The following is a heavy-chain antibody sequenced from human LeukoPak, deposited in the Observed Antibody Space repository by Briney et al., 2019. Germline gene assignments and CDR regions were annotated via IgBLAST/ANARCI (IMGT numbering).Heavy chain of an antibody. Sequence: SETLSLTCAVYGGSFSGYYWSWIRQPPGKGLEWIGEINHSGSTNYNPSLKSRVTISVDTSKNQFSLKLSSVTAADTAVYYCARDREYYDFWSGSDYYYYYMDVWGKGTTVTVSS. V-gene: IGHV4-34*01. CDR3: ARDREYYDFWSGSDYYYYYMDV. D-gene: IGHD3-3*01. CDR2: INHSGST. J-gene: IGHJ6*03. CDR1: GGSFSGYY.